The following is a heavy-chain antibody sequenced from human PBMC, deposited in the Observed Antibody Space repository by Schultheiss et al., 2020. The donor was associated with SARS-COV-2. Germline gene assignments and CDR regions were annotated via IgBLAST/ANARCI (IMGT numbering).Heavy chain of an antibody. V-gene: IGHV3-33*01. J-gene: IGHJ4*02. CDR2: IWYDGSNK. CDR3: ARPRAYYYDSSGHFDY. D-gene: IGHD3-22*01. Sequence: GGSLRLSCAASGFTFSSYGMHWVRQAPGKGLEWVAVIWYDGSNKYYADSVKGRFTISRDNSKNTLYLQMNSLRAEDTAVYYCARPRAYYYDSSGHFDYWGQGTLVTVSS. CDR1: GFTFSSYG.